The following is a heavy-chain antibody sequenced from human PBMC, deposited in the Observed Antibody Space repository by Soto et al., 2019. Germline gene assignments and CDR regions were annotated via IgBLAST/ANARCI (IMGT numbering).Heavy chain of an antibody. V-gene: IGHV4-59*08. D-gene: IGHD3-22*01. J-gene: IGHJ3*02. CDR2: IYYAGSF. CDR3: ARRRITMIVVVFDVFDI. Sequence: PSETLSLTCTVSNGSISPYYWSWIRQSPGKGLEWIGYIYYAGSFTYTPSLKSRVTISLNTSKNEVSLRLTSVTAADTAVYYCARRRITMIVVVFDVFDIWGQGTMVTVSS. CDR1: NGSISPYY.